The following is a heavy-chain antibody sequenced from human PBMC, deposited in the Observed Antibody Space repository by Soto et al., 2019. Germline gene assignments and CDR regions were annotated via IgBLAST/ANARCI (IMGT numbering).Heavy chain of an antibody. CDR2: IIPILGIA. Sequence: QVQLVQSGAEVKKPGSSVKVSCKASGGTFSSYTISWVRQAPGQGLEWMGRIIPILGIANYAQKFQGRVTITADKSTRTAYMELSSLRSEDTAVYYCAREGITMVRGGGMDVWGQGTTVTVSS. D-gene: IGHD3-10*01. V-gene: IGHV1-69*08. CDR3: AREGITMVRGGGMDV. J-gene: IGHJ6*02. CDR1: GGTFSSYT.